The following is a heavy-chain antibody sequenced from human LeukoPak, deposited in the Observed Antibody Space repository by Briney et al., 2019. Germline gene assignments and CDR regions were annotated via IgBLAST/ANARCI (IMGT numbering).Heavy chain of an antibody. CDR3: ARYKVGYYYMDV. CDR2: IHPNTGGT. J-gene: IGHJ6*03. D-gene: IGHD1-14*01. Sequence: ASVKVSCKASGYTFTGHYIHWVRQAPGQGLEWMGWIHPNTGGTKYAQKFQGRVTMTRDTSISTAYMELSRLRSDDTAVYYCARYKVGYYYMDVWGKGTTVTVSS. CDR1: GYTFTGHY. V-gene: IGHV1-2*02.